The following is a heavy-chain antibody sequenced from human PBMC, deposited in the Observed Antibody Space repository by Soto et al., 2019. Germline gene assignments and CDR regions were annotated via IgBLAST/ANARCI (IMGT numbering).Heavy chain of an antibody. D-gene: IGHD6-13*01. J-gene: IGHJ6*02. V-gene: IGHV1-69*12. CDR1: GGTFSSYA. CDR3: ARDLEEITIAASAPRVYYGMDV. Sequence: QVQLVQSGAEVKKPGSSVKVSCKASGGTFSSYAISWVRQAPGQGLEWMGGIIPIFGTANYAQKFQGRVTITADETTSTAYMELSSLSSEDTAVYYCARDLEEITIAASAPRVYYGMDVWGQGTTVTVSS. CDR2: IIPIFGTA.